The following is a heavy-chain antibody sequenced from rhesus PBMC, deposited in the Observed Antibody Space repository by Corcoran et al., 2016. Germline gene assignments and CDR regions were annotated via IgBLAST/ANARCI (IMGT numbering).Heavy chain of an antibody. J-gene: IGHJ4*01. V-gene: IGHV4-169*01. CDR1: GGSISRSY. D-gene: IGHD3-16*01. CDR2: IYGICSST. CDR3: ASSYYSGSYYFY. Sequence: QLQLQESGPGLVKPSETLSVTCAVSGGSISRSYWSWIRQAPGKGLEWIGYIYGICSSTNYNPSLKSLVTLSVDTSKNQLSLKLSSVTTADTVVYYCASSYYSGSYYFYWGQGVLVTVSS.